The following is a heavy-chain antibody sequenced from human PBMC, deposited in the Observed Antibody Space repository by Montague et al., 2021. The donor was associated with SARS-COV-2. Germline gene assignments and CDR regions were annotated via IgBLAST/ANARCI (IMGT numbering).Heavy chain of an antibody. D-gene: IGHD3-10*01. V-gene: IGHV3-7*01. CDR3: ARGGLYYYGSGSYWLPEHYYYYGMDV. CDR1: GFTFSSCW. Sequence: SLRLSCAASGFTFSSCWMSWVRQAPGKGLEWVANIKQDGSEKYYVDSVKGRFTISRDNAKNSLYLQMNSLRAEDTAVYYCARGGLYYYGSGSYWLPEHYYYYGMDVWGQGTTVTVSS. J-gene: IGHJ6*02. CDR2: IKQDGSEK.